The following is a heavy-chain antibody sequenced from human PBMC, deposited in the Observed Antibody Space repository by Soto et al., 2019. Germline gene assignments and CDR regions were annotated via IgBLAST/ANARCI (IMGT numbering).Heavy chain of an antibody. CDR3: AILKWDIPPYDMDV. V-gene: IGHV5-10-1*01. J-gene: IGHJ6*02. Sequence: LGESLKISCKGSGYSFTSYWISWVLQIPGKGLEWMVRIVPSDSYTNYSPSFQGHVTISADKSISTAYLQWSSLKASDTAMYYWAILKWDIPPYDMDVSGQGT. CDR2: IVPSDSYT. CDR1: GYSFTSYW. D-gene: IGHD1-26*01.